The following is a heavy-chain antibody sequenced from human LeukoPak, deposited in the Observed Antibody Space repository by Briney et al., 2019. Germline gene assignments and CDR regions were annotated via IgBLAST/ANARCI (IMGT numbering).Heavy chain of an antibody. J-gene: IGHJ6*03. V-gene: IGHV1-69*01. CDR3: ARGNNPPYNPYYFMDV. CDR2: IIPLFVTP. Sequence: SVKVSCKASGGTFSSYPISWVRQAPGQGLEWMGGIIPLFVTPKYAQNFQGRVTITADESTSTAYMELSSLRSDDTAVYYCARGNNPPYNPYYFMDVWGKGTTVTVSS. CDR1: GGTFSSYP. D-gene: IGHD1-1*01.